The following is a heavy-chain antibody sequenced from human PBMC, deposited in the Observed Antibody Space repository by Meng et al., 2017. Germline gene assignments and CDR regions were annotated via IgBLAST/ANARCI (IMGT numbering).Heavy chain of an antibody. V-gene: IGHV1-69*02. CDR3: ASRVAYYYDSSGYYKNWYFDL. Sequence: GQSGAGVKRPGSSVKGSCKASGGTFSSYTISWVRQAPGQGLEWMGRIIPILGIANYAQKFQGRVTITADKSTSTAYMELSSLRSEDTAVYYCASRVAYYYDSSGYYKNWYFDLWGRGTLVTVSS. D-gene: IGHD3-22*01. J-gene: IGHJ2*01. CDR1: GGTFSSYT. CDR2: IIPILGIA.